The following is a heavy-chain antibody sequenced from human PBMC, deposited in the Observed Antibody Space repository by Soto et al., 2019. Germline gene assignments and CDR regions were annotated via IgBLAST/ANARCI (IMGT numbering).Heavy chain of an antibody. CDR2: MNPNSGNT. V-gene: IGHV1-8*01. D-gene: IGHD3-10*01. CDR1: GYTFTSYD. J-gene: IGHJ5*02. Sequence: GASVKVSCKASGYTFTSYDINWVRQATGQGLEWMGWMNPNSGNTGYAQKFQGRVTMTRNTSISTAYMELSSLRSEDTAVYYCASSITMVRGVIINGNWFDPWGQGTLVTVSS. CDR3: ASSITMVRGVIINGNWFDP.